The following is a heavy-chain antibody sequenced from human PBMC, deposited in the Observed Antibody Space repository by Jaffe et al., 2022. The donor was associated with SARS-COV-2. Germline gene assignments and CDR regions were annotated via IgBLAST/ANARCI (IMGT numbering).Heavy chain of an antibody. Sequence: EVKLLESGGTLVKPGGSLRLSCEGSGFTFKNTAMAWVRQAPGRGLQWVSTIRANVDLTYYADSVKGRFTISRDDSKNMVFLQMSSLRADDTAVYYCAKYGLATIRSYYGVDAWGQGTTVTVSS. V-gene: IGHV3-23*01. J-gene: IGHJ6*01. CDR3: AKYGLATIRSYYGVDA. CDR2: IRANVDLT. CDR1: GFTFKNTA. D-gene: IGHD6-19*01.